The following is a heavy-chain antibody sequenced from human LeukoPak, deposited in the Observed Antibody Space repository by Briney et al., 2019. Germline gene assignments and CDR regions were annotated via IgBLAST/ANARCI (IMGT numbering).Heavy chain of an antibody. CDR3: ARGLARGYRHRPNLYYYYYMDV. Sequence: ASVKVSCKASGYTFTSYGINWVRQATGQGLEWMGWMNPNSGNTGYAQKFQGRVTITRNTSISTAYMELSSLRSEDTAVYYCARGLARGYRHRPNLYYYYYMDVWGKGTTVTVSS. J-gene: IGHJ6*03. V-gene: IGHV1-8*03. CDR2: MNPNSGNT. D-gene: IGHD5-18*01. CDR1: GYTFTSYG.